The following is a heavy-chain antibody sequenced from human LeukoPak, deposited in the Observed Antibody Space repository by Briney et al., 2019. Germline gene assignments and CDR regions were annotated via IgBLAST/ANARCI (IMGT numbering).Heavy chain of an antibody. CDR3: ARPPALWFGEFDAFDI. CDR1: GFTFSSYS. CDR2: ISSSSTI. V-gene: IGHV3-48*01. Sequence: GGSLRLSCAASGFTFSSYSMNWVRQAPGKGLEWVSYISSSSTIYYADAVKGRFTISRDNAKNSLYLQMNSLRAADTAVYYCARPPALWFGEFDAFDIWGQGTMVIVSS. D-gene: IGHD3-10*01. J-gene: IGHJ3*02.